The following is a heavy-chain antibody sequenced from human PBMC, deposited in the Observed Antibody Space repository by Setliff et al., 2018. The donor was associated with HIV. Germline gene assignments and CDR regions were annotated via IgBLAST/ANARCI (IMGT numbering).Heavy chain of an antibody. J-gene: IGHJ5*02. CDR1: GFTVISKS. CDR3: AKDYTPTFWEYNWFDV. CDR2: IYSGGST. Sequence: GGSLRLSCVASGFTVISKSMSWVRQAPGKGLEWVSVIYSGGSTYYADSVKGRFTISRDNSRDTLYLEMNNLRAEDTALYYCAKDYTPTFWEYNWFDVWGQGTQVTVSS. D-gene: IGHD3-16*01. V-gene: IGHV3-53*01.